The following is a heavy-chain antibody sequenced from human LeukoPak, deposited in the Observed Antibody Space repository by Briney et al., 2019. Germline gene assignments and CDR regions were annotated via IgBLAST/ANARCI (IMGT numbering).Heavy chain of an antibody. V-gene: IGHV1-8*01. J-gene: IGHJ4*02. CDR3: ARGYSYGYAPY. Sequence: GASVKVSCKASGYIFTNNDINWVRQATGQGLEWMGWMNANSGNTGYAQKFQGRVTMTRDTSISTAYMELSSLRSEDTAVYYCARGYSYGYAPYWGQGTLVTVSS. D-gene: IGHD5-18*01. CDR2: MNANSGNT. CDR1: GYIFTNND.